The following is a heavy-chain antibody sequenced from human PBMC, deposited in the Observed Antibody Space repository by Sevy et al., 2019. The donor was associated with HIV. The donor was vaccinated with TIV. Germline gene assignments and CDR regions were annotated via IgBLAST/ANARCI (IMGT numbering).Heavy chain of an antibody. Sequence: GGSLRLSCAASGFTFSSYAMHWVLQAPGKGLEGVAVISYDGSNKYYADSVKGRFTISRDNSKNTLYLQMNSLRAEDTAVYYCAREKQGVVVADDAFDIWGQGTMVTVSS. D-gene: IGHD2-15*01. V-gene: IGHV3-30-3*01. CDR3: AREKQGVVVADDAFDI. J-gene: IGHJ3*02. CDR2: ISYDGSNK. CDR1: GFTFSSYA.